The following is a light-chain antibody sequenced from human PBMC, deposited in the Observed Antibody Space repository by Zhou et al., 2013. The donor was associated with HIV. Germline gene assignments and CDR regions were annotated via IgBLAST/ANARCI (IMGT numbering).Light chain of an antibody. CDR1: QNINNW. J-gene: IGKJ5*01. CDR2: KAS. CDR3: QQYNTFPIT. Sequence: DILVTQSPSTVSASVGDRVTISCRTSQNINNWLAWYQQKPGKAPKLLIQKASTLEDGVPLRFSGFKSGTEFTLTITSLQSDDCGTYYCQQYNTFPITFGQGTRLEI. V-gene: IGKV1-5*03.